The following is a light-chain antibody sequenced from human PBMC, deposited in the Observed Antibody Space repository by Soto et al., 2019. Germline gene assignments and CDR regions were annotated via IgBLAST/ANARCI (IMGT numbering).Light chain of an antibody. CDR2: GAS. J-gene: IGKJ1*01. V-gene: IGKV3-20*01. CDR3: QQYGSAPPWT. Sequence: EIVLTQSPGTLSLSPGERATLSCRAGQSVSSSYLACYQQKPGQAPRLLIYGASSRATGIPDRFSGSGSGTDFTLTISRLEPEAFAVYYCQQYGSAPPWTFGQGTKVEIK. CDR1: QSVSSSY.